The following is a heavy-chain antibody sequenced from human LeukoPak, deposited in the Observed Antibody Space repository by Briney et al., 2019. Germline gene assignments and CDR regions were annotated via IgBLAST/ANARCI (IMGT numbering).Heavy chain of an antibody. CDR1: GFTFSSYA. Sequence: GGSLRLSCPASGFTFSSYAMSWVRQAPGKGLEWVSAISGSGGSTYYADSVKGRFTISRDNSKNTLYLQMNSLRAEDTAVYYCAKDPDYGDGGYWGQGTLVTVSS. CDR3: AKDPDYGDGGY. D-gene: IGHD4-17*01. J-gene: IGHJ4*02. V-gene: IGHV3-23*01. CDR2: ISGSGGST.